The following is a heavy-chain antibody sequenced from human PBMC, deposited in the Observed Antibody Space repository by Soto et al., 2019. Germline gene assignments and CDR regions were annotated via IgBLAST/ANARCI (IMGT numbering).Heavy chain of an antibody. Sequence: ASVKVSCKASGYTFTGYYMHWVRQAPGQGLEWMGWINPNSGGTNYAQKFQGWVTMTRDTSISTAYMELSRLRSDDTAVYYCARGRPSYSSGWYDIIDYWGQGTLVTVSS. CDR1: GYTFTGYY. CDR2: INPNSGGT. D-gene: IGHD6-19*01. V-gene: IGHV1-2*04. CDR3: ARGRPSYSSGWYDIIDY. J-gene: IGHJ4*02.